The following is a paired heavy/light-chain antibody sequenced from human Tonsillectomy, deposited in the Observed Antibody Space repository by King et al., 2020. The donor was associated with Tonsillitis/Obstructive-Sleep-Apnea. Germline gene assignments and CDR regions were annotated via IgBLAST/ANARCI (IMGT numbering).Heavy chain of an antibody. D-gene: IGHD6-13*01. J-gene: IGHJ3*02. CDR2: IGGNGYNT. CDR3: VKDPHSSTWSTDSFDI. V-gene: IGHV3-64D*08. CDR1: GFNFNIYT. Sequence: EVQLVESGGGLVQPGGSLRLSCAASGFNFNIYTMHWVRQAPGKGLEYVSSIGGNGYNTYYADSVKGRFSISRDNSKNTLDLQMSSLRPEDTAVYYCVKDPHSSTWSTDSFDIWGQGTMVTVSS.
Light chain of an antibody. CDR1: ILARKH. Sequence: SYELTQPSSVSVSPGQTARITCSGDILARKHARWLQQKPGQAPILVIYKDSERPSGIPERFSGSISGTTVTLTISGAQVEDEADYYCYSAADNNLVFGGGTKLTVL. J-gene: IGLJ3*02. V-gene: IGLV3-27*01. CDR2: KDS. CDR3: YSAADNNLV.